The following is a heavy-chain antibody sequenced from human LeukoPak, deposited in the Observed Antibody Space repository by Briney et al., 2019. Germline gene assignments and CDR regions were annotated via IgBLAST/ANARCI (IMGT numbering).Heavy chain of an antibody. CDR3: AKEDCGGDCYSNWFDP. Sequence: RSLRLSCEASGFTFSSYAMSWVRQAPGKGLEWVSTISGSGGLTYYADSVKGRFTISRDNSKNTLFLQVNSLRAEDTAVYYCAKEDCGGDCYSNWFDPWGQGTLVTVSS. CDR1: GFTFSSYA. V-gene: IGHV3-23*01. D-gene: IGHD2-21*02. J-gene: IGHJ5*02. CDR2: ISGSGGLT.